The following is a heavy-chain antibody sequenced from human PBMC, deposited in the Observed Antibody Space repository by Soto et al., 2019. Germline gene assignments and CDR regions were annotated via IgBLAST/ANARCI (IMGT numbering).Heavy chain of an antibody. V-gene: IGHV4-34*01. CDR2: INHSGST. CDR3: ARGYENWFDP. J-gene: IGHJ5*02. CDR1: GGSFSGYY. D-gene: IGHD3-16*01. Sequence: SETLSLTCAVYGGSFSGYYWSWIRQPPGKWLGWIGEINHSGSTNYNPSLKSRVTISVDTSKNQFSLKLSSVTAADTAVYYCARGYENWFDPWGQGTLVTVSS.